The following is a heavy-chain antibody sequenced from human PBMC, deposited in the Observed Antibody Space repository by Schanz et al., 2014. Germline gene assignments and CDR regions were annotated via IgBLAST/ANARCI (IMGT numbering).Heavy chain of an antibody. D-gene: IGHD3-10*01. V-gene: IGHV3-23*01. Sequence: EVQLLESGGGLVQPGGSLRLSCEASGFSFGNYGMSWVRQAPGKGLEWVSSISSGGNPYYANSVKGRFGISRDNSENTLYLQMSSLRVEDTAVYYCAKDPRGDKNDRAYYFDYWGQGTLVSVSS. CDR1: GFSFGNYG. CDR3: AKDPRGDKNDRAYYFDY. CDR2: ISSGGNP. J-gene: IGHJ4*02.